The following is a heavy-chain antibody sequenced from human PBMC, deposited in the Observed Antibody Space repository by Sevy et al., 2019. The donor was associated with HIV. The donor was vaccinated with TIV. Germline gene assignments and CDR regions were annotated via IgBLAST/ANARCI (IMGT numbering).Heavy chain of an antibody. V-gene: IGHV3-30*18. CDR2: ISYDGSKE. D-gene: IGHD5-18*01. CDR3: TKPNERGYSYGWTAAFDI. CDR1: GFTFSGFD. Sequence: GGSLRLSCVVSGFTFSGFDIHWVRQAPGKGLEWVALISYDGSKEDYADSVKGRFTMSRDNSKNTLYLQMNSLRAEETAVYHCTKPNERGYSYGWTAAFDIWGQGTMVTVSS. J-gene: IGHJ3*02.